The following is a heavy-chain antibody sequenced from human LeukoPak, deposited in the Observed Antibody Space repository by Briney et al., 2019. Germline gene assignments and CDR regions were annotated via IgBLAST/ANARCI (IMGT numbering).Heavy chain of an antibody. D-gene: IGHD5-18*01. Sequence: PGGSLRLSCAASGFTFSSYGMHWVRQAPGKGLEWVAVISYDGSNKYYADSVKGRFTISRDNAKNSLYLQMNSLRAEDTAVYYCARENSVYSYGYDYWGQGTLVTVSP. V-gene: IGHV3-30*03. CDR2: ISYDGSNK. J-gene: IGHJ4*02. CDR1: GFTFSSYG. CDR3: ARENSVYSYGYDY.